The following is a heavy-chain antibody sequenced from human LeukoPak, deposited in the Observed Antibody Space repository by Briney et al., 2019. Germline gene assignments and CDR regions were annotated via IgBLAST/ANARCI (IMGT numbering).Heavy chain of an antibody. CDR1: GYSVTSGSY. J-gene: IGHJ4*02. Sequence: PSETLSLTCTVSGYSVTSGSYWGWIRQPPGRGLEWIGSIYHGGSSYYNPSLKSRVTISVDTSKNQFSLKLSSVTAADTAVYYCARNGSSCSSTNCYGIPFDNWGQGALVTVSS. CDR2: IYHGGSS. D-gene: IGHD2-2*01. V-gene: IGHV4-38-2*02. CDR3: ARNGSSCSSTNCYGIPFDN.